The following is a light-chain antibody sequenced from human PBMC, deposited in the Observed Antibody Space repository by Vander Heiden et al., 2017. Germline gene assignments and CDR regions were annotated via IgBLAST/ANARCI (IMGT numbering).Light chain of an antibody. CDR1: QSVLYSSNNKND. CDR3: QQYYSTLT. V-gene: IGKV4-1*01. Sequence: DIVMTQSPDSLAVSLGERATINCKSSQSVLYSSNNKNDLAWYQQKPGQPPKLRMYWASTRECGVPDRFSGSGSGTDFTLTISSLQAEDVAVYYCQQYYSTLTFGQGTKVEIK. CDR2: WAS. J-gene: IGKJ1*01.